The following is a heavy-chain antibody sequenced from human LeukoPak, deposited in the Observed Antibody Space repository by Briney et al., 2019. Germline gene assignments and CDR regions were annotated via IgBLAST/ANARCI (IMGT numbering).Heavy chain of an antibody. CDR2: RKEDGSEK. V-gene: IGHV3-7*01. J-gene: IGHJ4*02. D-gene: IGHD2-15*01. CDR1: GFTVSSYW. Sequence: GGSLRLSCAASGFTVSSYWMSWVRQAPGKGLEWVANRKEDGSEKYYVDSAKGRFTISRDNAKNSLYLQMNSLRAEDTAVYYCVRERRRYCSGGRCQYYYFDYWGQGTLVTVSS. CDR3: VRERRRYCSGGRCQYYYFDY.